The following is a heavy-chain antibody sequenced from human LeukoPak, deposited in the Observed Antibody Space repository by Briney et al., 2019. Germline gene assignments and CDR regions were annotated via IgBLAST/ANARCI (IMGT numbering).Heavy chain of an antibody. V-gene: IGHV4-31*03. Sequence: SETLSLTCTVSGGSISSGGYYWSWIRQHPGKGLEWIGYIYYSGSTYYNPSLKSRVTISVDTSKNQFSLKLSSVTAADTAVYYCALVDTAMVTLDYWGQGTLVTVSS. CDR2: IYYSGST. CDR1: GGSISSGGYY. J-gene: IGHJ4*02. D-gene: IGHD5-18*01. CDR3: ALVDTAMVTLDY.